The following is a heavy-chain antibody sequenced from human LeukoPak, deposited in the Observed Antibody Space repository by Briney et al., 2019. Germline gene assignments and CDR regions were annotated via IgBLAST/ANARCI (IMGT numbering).Heavy chain of an antibody. J-gene: IGHJ6*02. CDR3: ARMTRSMTTMSYYYGMDV. V-gene: IGHV1-69*13. CDR1: GGTFSSYA. Sequence: ASVKVSCKASGGTFSSYAISWVRQAPGQGLKWMGGIIPIFGTANYAPKFQGRVTITADESTSTAYMELSSLRSEDTAVYYCARMTRSMTTMSYYYGMDVWGQGTTVTVSS. D-gene: IGHD4-11*01. CDR2: IIPIFGTA.